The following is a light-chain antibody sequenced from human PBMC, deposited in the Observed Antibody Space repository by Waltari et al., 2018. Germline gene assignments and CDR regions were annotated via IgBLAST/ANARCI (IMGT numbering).Light chain of an antibody. CDR2: GAS. V-gene: IGKV3-20*01. J-gene: IGKJ1*01. CDR3: QQFGSSPWT. Sequence: IALTQSPATLSLSPGERATLSCRASQRLSSSHLAWYQHQRGQAPRLLISGASTRAKGIPDRFSASGSGTDFTLTVSRLEPEEFAVYYCQQFGSSPWTFGQGTTVEI. CDR1: QRLSSSH.